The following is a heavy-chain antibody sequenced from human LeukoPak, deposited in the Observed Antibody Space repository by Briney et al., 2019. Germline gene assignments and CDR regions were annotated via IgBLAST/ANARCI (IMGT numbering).Heavy chain of an antibody. CDR1: GFTVSSNY. CDR2: ISGSGGST. D-gene: IGHD3-10*01. J-gene: IGHJ3*02. Sequence: GGSLRLSCAASGFTVSSNYMSWVRQAPGKGLEWVSAISGSGGSTYYTDSVKGRFTISRDNSKNTLYLQMNSLRAEDTAVYYCVTLKGITFVGSDIWGQGTMVTVSS. CDR3: VTLKGITFVGSDI. V-gene: IGHV3-23*01.